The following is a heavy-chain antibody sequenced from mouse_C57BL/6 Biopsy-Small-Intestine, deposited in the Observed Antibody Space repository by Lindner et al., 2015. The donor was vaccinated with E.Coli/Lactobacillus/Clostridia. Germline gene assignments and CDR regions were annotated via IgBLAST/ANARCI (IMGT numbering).Heavy chain of an antibody. Sequence: EVQLQESGPELVKPGASVKMSCKASGYTFTDCNMHWVKQSHGKSLEWIGYINPNNGGTSYNQKFKGKATLTVNKSSSTAYMELRSLTSEDSAVYYCARYYYGSSYDAMDYWGQGTSVTVSS. CDR1: GYTFTDCN. J-gene: IGHJ4*01. V-gene: IGHV1-22*01. D-gene: IGHD1-1*01. CDR3: ARYYYGSSYDAMDY. CDR2: INPNNGGT.